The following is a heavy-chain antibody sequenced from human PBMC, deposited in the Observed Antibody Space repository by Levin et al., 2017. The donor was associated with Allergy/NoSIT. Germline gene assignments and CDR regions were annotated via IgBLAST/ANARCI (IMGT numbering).Heavy chain of an antibody. D-gene: IGHD3-9*01. V-gene: IGHV3-23*01. CDR2: ISGSGGST. J-gene: IGHJ4*02. Sequence: GESLKISCAASGFTFSSYAMSWVRQAPGKGLEWVSAISGSGGSTYYADSVKGRFTISRDNSKNTLYLQMNSLRAEDTAVYYCAKGYYDILTGYYRAGGFDYWGQGTLVTVSS. CDR3: AKGYYDILTGYYRAGGFDY. CDR1: GFTFSSYA.